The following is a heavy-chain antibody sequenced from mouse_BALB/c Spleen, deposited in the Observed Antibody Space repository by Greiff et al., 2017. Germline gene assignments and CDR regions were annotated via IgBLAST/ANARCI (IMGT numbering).Heavy chain of an antibody. Sequence: EVKLEESGPELVKPGASVKMSCKASGYTFTSYWMHWVKQRPGQGLEWIGAIYPGNSDTSYNQKFKGKAKLTAVTSTSTAYMELSSLTNEDSAVYYCTREKNDYDPFAYWGQGTLVTVSA. CDR2: IYPGNSDT. J-gene: IGHJ3*01. D-gene: IGHD2-4*01. V-gene: IGHV1-5*01. CDR3: TREKNDYDPFAY. CDR1: GYTFTSYW.